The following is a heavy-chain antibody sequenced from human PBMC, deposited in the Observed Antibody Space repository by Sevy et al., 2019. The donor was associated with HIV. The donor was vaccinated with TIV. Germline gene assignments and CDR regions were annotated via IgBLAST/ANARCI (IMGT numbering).Heavy chain of an antibody. CDR3: ARDGIRRDYYHGMDV. J-gene: IGHJ6*02. Sequence: SETLSLTCTVSGDSISSGNHWWSWIRQPAGKGMEWIGRIYTSGRTIYNPVLRSRVTMSVDTSTNQFFLNLNSVTAADTAVYYCARDGIRRDYYHGMDVWGQGTTVTVSS. D-gene: IGHD1-26*01. CDR1: GDSISSGNHW. V-gene: IGHV4-61*02. CDR2: IYTSGRT.